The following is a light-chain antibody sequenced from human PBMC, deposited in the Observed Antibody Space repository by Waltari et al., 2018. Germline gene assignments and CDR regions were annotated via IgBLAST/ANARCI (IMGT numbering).Light chain of an antibody. Sequence: QSVLTQPPSVSGAPGQTVTISCTGRGPNIGAGYDVHWYQQVPRAAPQPLIYGSTSRPLGVPDRFFGSTSGTSASLAITGLQAEDEAVYYCQSYDTSLTVVFGGGTKLTVL. CDR3: QSYDTSLTVV. CDR1: GPNIGAGYD. CDR2: GST. V-gene: IGLV1-40*01. J-gene: IGLJ3*02.